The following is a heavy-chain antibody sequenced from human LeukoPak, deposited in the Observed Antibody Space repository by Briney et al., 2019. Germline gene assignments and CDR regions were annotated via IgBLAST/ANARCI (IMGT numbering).Heavy chain of an antibody. Sequence: PSETLSLTCTVSGYSINSGYYWSWIRQPPGKGLEWIGYIYYSGSTYYNPSLKSRVTISVDTSKNQFSLKLSSVTAADTAVYYCARDSPYSRAKGFDYWGQGTLVTVSS. CDR2: IYYSGST. CDR1: GYSINSGYY. D-gene: IGHD5-18*01. J-gene: IGHJ4*02. V-gene: IGHV4-30-4*01. CDR3: ARDSPYSRAKGFDY.